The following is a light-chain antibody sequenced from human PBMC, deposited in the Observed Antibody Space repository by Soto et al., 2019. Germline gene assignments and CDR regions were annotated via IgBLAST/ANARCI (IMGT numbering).Light chain of an antibody. Sequence: EIVLTQSPGTLSLSPGERATLSCRSSQSVSSSYLAWYQHKPGQAPRLLIYDVSSRATGIPDRFSGSGSGTDFTLTINRLEPEDFAVYYCQQYGSSPTFGRGTKVEIK. V-gene: IGKV3-20*01. CDR2: DVS. CDR1: QSVSSSY. CDR3: QQYGSSPT. J-gene: IGKJ1*01.